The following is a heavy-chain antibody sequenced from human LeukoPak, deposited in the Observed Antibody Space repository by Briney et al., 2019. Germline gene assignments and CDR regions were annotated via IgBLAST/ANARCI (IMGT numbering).Heavy chain of an antibody. CDR2: INPNSGGT. J-gene: IGHJ4*02. CDR1: GGTFSSYA. Sequence: ASVKVSCKASGGTFSSYAISWVRQAPGQGLEWMGWINPNSGGTNYAQKFQGRVTMTRDTSISTAYMELSRLRSDDTAVYYCARDRHSSSWYASPSPRYWGQGTLVTVSS. V-gene: IGHV1-2*02. CDR3: ARDRHSSSWYASPSPRY. D-gene: IGHD6-13*01.